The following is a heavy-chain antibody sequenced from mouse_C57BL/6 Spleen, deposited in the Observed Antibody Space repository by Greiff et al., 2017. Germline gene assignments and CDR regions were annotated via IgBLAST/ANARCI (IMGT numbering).Heavy chain of an antibody. J-gene: IGHJ3*01. Sequence: VQLQQPGAELVMPGASVKLSCKASGYTFTSYWMHWVKQRPGQGLEWIGEIDPSDSYTNYNQKFKGKSTLTVDKSSSTAYMQLSSLTSEDSAVYYCARRDYGSSYGFAYWGQGTLVTVSA. CDR1: GYTFTSYW. CDR3: ARRDYGSSYGFAY. V-gene: IGHV1-69*01. D-gene: IGHD1-1*01. CDR2: IDPSDSYT.